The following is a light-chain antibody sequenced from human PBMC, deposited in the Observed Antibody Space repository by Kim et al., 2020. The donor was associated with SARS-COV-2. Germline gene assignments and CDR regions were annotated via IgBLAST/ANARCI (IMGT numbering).Light chain of an antibody. V-gene: IGKV3-15*01. J-gene: IGKJ4*01. CDR2: GAS. CDR3: HQYNNWPLT. CDR1: QSVSSK. Sequence: VSPGERATRSCRASQSVSSKLAWYQQKPGQTPRLLIYGASNRVTGLPARISGSGSGTEFTLTISGLQSEDFAVYYCHQYNNWPLTFGGGTKLEI.